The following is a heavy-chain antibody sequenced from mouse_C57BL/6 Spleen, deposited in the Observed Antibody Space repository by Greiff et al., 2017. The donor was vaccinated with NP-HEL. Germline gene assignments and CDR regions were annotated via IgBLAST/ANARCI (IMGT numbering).Heavy chain of an antibody. CDR2: IDPSDSYT. CDR3: ARSTTVVGPFDY. Sequence: VQLQQPGAELVMPGASVKLSCKASGYTFTSYWMHWVKQRPGQGLEWIGEIDPSDSYTNYNQKFKGKSTLTVDKSSSTAYMQLSSLTSEDSAVYYCARSTTVVGPFDYWGQGTTLTVSS. V-gene: IGHV1-69*01. CDR1: GYTFTSYW. J-gene: IGHJ2*01. D-gene: IGHD1-1*01.